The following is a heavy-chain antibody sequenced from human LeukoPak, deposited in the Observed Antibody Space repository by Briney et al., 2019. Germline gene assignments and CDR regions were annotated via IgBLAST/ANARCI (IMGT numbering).Heavy chain of an antibody. J-gene: IGHJ4*02. CDR1: GFTFSIYW. V-gene: IGHV3-74*01. CDR3: ARELPFDY. D-gene: IGHD1-26*01. CDR2: INGDGSTT. Sequence: GGSLRLSCAGSGFTFSIYWMHWVRQAPGKGLVWVSRINGDGSTTNYADSVKGRFSISRDNAKKTLYLQMNSLRVEDTAVYYCARELPFDYWGQGTLVTVSS.